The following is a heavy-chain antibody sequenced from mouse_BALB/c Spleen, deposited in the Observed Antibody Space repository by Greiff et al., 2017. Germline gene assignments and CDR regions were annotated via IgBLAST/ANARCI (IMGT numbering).Heavy chain of an antibody. D-gene: IGHD1-1*01. V-gene: IGHV5-6-3*01. CDR1: GFTFSSYG. J-gene: IGHJ4*01. CDR3: ARDPLYYGSRHYYAMDY. CDR2: INSNGGST. Sequence: EVMLVESGGGLVQPGGSLKLSCAASGFTFSSYGMSWVRQTPDKRLELVATINSNGGSTYYPDSVKGRFTISRDNAKNTLYLQMSSLKSEDTAMYYCARDPLYYGSRHYYAMDYWGQGTSVTVSS.